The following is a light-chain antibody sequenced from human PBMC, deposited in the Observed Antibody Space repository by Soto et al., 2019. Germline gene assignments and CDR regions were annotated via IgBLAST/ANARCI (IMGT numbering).Light chain of an antibody. CDR2: DVS. Sequence: EIVLTQSPATLSLSPGERATLSCRASQSVFSYLAWYQQKPGQAPRLLIYDVSNRATGIPARFIGSGFGTDLTLTISSLEPVDFAVYYCQQRSNWPPFTFGPGTKVDLK. J-gene: IGKJ3*01. V-gene: IGKV3-11*01. CDR3: QQRSNWPPFT. CDR1: QSVFSY.